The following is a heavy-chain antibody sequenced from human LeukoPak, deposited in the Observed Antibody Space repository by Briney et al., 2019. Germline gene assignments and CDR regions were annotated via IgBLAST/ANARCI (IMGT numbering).Heavy chain of an antibody. V-gene: IGHV3-30*04. CDR2: ISYDGSNK. CDR3: AKDSAYYYGSGSLDV. D-gene: IGHD3-10*01. CDR1: GFTFSSYA. J-gene: IGHJ6*04. Sequence: PGGSLRLSCAASGFTFSSYAMHWVRQAPGKGLEWVAVISYDGSNKYYADSVKGRFTISRDNSKNTLYLQMNSLRAEDTAVYYCAKDSAYYYGSGSLDVWGKGTTVTISS.